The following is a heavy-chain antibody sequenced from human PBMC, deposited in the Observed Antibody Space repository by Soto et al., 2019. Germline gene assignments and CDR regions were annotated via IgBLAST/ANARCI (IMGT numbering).Heavy chain of an antibody. Sequence: GGSLRLSCAASAFTFSSYSMIWVRQAPGKGLEWVSYISITSSTIYYADSVKGRFTIPRDNAKNSLYLQMNSLRDEDTAVYYCTRDPYGMDVWGQGTTVTVYS. CDR3: TRDPYGMDV. CDR2: ISITSSTI. J-gene: IGHJ6*02. V-gene: IGHV3-48*02. CDR1: AFTFSSYS.